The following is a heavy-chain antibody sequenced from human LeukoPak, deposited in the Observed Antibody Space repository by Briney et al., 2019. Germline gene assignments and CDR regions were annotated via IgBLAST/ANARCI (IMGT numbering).Heavy chain of an antibody. D-gene: IGHD3-3*01. J-gene: IGHJ6*02. Sequence: SVKVSCKASGGTFISYAISWVRQAPGQGLEWMGGIIPIFGTANYAQKFQGRVTITADESTSTAYMELSSLRSEDTAVYYCARHIKRTTIFGVVIPRPYYYGMDVWGQGTTVTVSS. V-gene: IGHV1-69*01. CDR2: IIPIFGTA. CDR3: ARHIKRTTIFGVVIPRPYYYGMDV. CDR1: GGTFISYA.